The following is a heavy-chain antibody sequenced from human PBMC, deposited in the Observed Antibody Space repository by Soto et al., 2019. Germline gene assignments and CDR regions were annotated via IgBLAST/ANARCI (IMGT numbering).Heavy chain of an antibody. D-gene: IGHD6-19*01. Sequence: SETLSLTCTVSVYSISSGSYWAWIRQPPWKGPEWIASIYHGGTTFYNPSLKSRITISFDTSNNQFSLKLTSVTAADTAVYYCARVHVMVVAGSTFDYWGHGTLVTVLL. CDR3: ARVHVMVVAGSTFDY. V-gene: IGHV4-38-2*02. CDR2: IYHGGTT. CDR1: VYSISSGSY. J-gene: IGHJ4*01.